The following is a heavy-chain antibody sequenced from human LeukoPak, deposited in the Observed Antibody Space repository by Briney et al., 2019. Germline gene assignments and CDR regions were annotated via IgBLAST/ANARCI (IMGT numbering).Heavy chain of an antibody. CDR3: ARVYSGSYTMAFDI. J-gene: IGHJ3*02. D-gene: IGHD1-26*01. CDR2: IYYSGST. V-gene: IGHV4-61*01. CDR1: GGSVSSSSFF. Sequence: SETLSLTCDVSGGSVSSSSFFWGWIRQPPGKGLEWIGYIYYSGSTNYNPSLKSRVTISVDTSKNQFSLKLSSVTAADTAVYYCARVYSGSYTMAFDIWGQGTMVTVSS.